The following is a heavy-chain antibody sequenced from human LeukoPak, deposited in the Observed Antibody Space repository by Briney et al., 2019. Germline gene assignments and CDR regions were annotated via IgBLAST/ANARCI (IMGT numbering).Heavy chain of an antibody. CDR1: GYTFTGYY. J-gene: IGHJ4*02. CDR2: INPNSGGT. D-gene: IGHD2-15*01. CDR3: ASCSGGSSTVADY. Sequence: ASVKVSCKASGYTFTGYYMHWVRQAPGQGLEWMGWINPNSGGTNYAQKFQGRVTMTRDTSISTAYMELSRLRSDDTAVYYCASCSGGSSTVADYWGQGTLVTVSS. V-gene: IGHV1-2*02.